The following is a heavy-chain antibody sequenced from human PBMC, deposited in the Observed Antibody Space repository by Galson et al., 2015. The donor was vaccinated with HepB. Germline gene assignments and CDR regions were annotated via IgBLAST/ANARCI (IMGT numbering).Heavy chain of an antibody. D-gene: IGHD6-6*01. J-gene: IGHJ6*02. Sequence: SETLSLTCAVYGGSFSGYYWSWIRQPPGKGLEWIGEINHSGSTNYNPSLKSRVTISVDTSKNQFSLKLSSVTAADTAVYYCADRPYRSIAARGRGWDYYYYGMDVWGQGTTVTVSS. V-gene: IGHV4-34*01. CDR2: INHSGST. CDR3: ADRPYRSIAARGRGWDYYYYGMDV. CDR1: GGSFSGYY.